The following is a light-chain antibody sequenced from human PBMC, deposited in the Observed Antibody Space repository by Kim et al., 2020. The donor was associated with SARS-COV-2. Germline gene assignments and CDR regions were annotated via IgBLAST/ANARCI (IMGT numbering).Light chain of an antibody. CDR2: EDD. V-gene: IGLV6-57*04. CDR3: QSYNSDNVL. J-gene: IGLJ2*01. Sequence: NFMLTQPHSVSESPGKTVTISCTRSSGSIDDNYVQWYQQRPGGVPTTVIYEDDQRPSGVSDRFSGSIDNSSNSASLTISGLRTEDEADYYCQSYNSDNVLFGGGTKVTVL. CDR1: SGSIDDNY.